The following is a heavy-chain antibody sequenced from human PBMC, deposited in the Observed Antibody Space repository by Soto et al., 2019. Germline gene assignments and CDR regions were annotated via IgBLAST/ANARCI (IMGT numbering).Heavy chain of an antibody. CDR2: ISSSGSTI. J-gene: IGHJ5*02. D-gene: IGHD1-26*01. CDR3: ARKRNSGSYKTFHP. V-gene: IGHV3-48*03. CDR1: GLTFSSYE. Sequence: PGGSLRLSCAASGLTFSSYEMNWVRQAPGKGLEWVSYISSSGSTIYYADSVKGRFTISRDNAKNSLYLQMNSLRAEDTAVYYCARKRNSGSYKTFHPWGQGTLVTVSS.